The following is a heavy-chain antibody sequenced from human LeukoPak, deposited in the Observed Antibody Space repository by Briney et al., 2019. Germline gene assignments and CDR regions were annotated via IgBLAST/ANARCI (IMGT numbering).Heavy chain of an antibody. CDR3: VKRRSVNSGPFDY. Sequence: GGSLRLSCAASGFTFNNCALTWVRQAPGKGLEWVSLISGSGESTFYADSVKGQFTISRDNSKNTVNLQMNSLRAEDTALYYCVKRRSVNSGPFDYWGQGILVTVSS. V-gene: IGHV3-23*01. CDR2: ISGSGEST. D-gene: IGHD4-23*01. J-gene: IGHJ4*02. CDR1: GFTFNNCA.